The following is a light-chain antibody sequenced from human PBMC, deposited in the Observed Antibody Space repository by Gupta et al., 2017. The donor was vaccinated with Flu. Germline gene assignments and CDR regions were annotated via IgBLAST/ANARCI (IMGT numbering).Light chain of an antibody. CDR3: QQDNSYNF. J-gene: IGKJ3*01. Sequence: DIQMTQSPSTLSASVGDRVTITCRASQSISSWLAWYQQKPGKAPKLLIYKASRGESGGPSRFSGSGAGTEFTLTSSGRQLDDFAIYYCQQDNSYNFFGHGTKVDIK. CDR1: QSISSW. V-gene: IGKV1-5*03. CDR2: KAS.